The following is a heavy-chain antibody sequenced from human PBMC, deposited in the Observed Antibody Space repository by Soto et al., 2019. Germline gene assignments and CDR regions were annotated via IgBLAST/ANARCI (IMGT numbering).Heavy chain of an antibody. V-gene: IGHV1-69*01. CDR3: ATHNYYGSGSYYNGCDY. J-gene: IGHJ4*02. CDR1: GGTFSSYA. Sequence: QVQLVQSGAEVKKPGSSVKVSCKASGGTFSSYAISWVRQAPGQGLEWMGGIIPIFGTANYAQKVQGRVTITADESTSTAYMELSSLRSEDTAVYYCATHNYYGSGSYYNGCDYWGQGTLVTVSS. D-gene: IGHD3-10*01. CDR2: IIPIFGTA.